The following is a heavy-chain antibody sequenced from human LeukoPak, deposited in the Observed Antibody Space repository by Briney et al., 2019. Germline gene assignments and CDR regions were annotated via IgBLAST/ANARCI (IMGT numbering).Heavy chain of an antibody. CDR2: ISSSSRYI. J-gene: IGHJ6*03. V-gene: IGHV3-21*01. Sequence: PGGSLRLSCAASEFTFSSYNMNWVRQAPGKGLEWVSSISSSSRYIYYADSVKGRFTISRDNAKNSLYLQMNSLRAEDTAVYYCARVHYYYYMDVWGKGTTVTVSS. CDR1: EFTFSSYN. CDR3: ARVHYYYYMDV.